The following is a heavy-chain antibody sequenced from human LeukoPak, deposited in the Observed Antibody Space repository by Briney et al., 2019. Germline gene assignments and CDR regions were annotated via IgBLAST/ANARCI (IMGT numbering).Heavy chain of an antibody. D-gene: IGHD5-12*01. CDR2: IYYSGST. CDR1: GGSISSSSYY. Sequence: SETLSLTCTVSGGSISSSSYYWGWIRQPPGEGLEWIGSIYYSGSTYYNPSLKSRVTISVDTSKNQFSLKLSSVTAADTAVYYCATDDRDGYNFNYWGQGTLVTVSS. CDR3: ATDDRDGYNFNY. V-gene: IGHV4-39*01. J-gene: IGHJ4*02.